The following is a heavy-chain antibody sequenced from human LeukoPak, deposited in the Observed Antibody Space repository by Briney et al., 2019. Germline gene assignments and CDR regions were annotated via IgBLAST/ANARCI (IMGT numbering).Heavy chain of an antibody. V-gene: IGHV3-11*01. CDR2: ISSSGSTI. J-gene: IGHJ6*02. CDR3: ARDSPYSNYVWYYGMDV. Sequence: GGSLRLSCAASGFTFSDDYMSWIRQAPGKGLEWVSYISSSGSTIYYADSVKGRFTISRDNAKNSLYLQMNSLRAEDTAVYYCARDSPYSNYVWYYGMDVWGQGTTVTVSS. D-gene: IGHD4-11*01. CDR1: GFTFSDDY.